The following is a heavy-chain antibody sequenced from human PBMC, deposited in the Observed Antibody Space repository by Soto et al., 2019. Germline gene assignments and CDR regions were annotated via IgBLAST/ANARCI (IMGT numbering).Heavy chain of an antibody. CDR1: GGSFSGYY. D-gene: IGHD6-6*01. CDR3: ARARIAARWFDP. CDR2: INHSGST. J-gene: IGHJ5*02. V-gene: IGHV4-34*01. Sequence: PSETLCLTCAVDGGSFSGYYWSWIRQPPGKGLEWIGEINHSGSTNYNPSLKSRVTISVDTSKNQFSLKLSSVTAADTAVYYCARARIAARWFDPWGQGTLVTVSS.